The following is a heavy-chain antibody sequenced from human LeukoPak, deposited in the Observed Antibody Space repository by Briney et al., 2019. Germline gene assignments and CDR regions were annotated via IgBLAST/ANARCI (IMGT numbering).Heavy chain of an antibody. Sequence: HGESLKISCKGSGYSFTSYWIGWVRQMPGKGLEWMGIIYPGDSDTRYSPSFQGQVTISADKSSNTAYLQWSSLKASDTAMYYCARQWFGELFAFDYWGQGTPVTVSS. J-gene: IGHJ4*02. CDR3: ARQWFGELFAFDY. V-gene: IGHV5-51*01. D-gene: IGHD3-10*01. CDR1: GYSFTSYW. CDR2: IYPGDSDT.